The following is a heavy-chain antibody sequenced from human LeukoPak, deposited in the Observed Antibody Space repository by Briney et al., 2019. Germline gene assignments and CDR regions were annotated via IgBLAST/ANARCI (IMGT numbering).Heavy chain of an antibody. CDR1: GFIFRNAW. J-gene: IGHJ4*02. V-gene: IGHV3-15*01. D-gene: IGHD3-3*01. Sequence: GGSLRLSCGASGFIFRNAWMTWVRQAPGKGLEWVGRLKRNPDGGTADYAAPVKGRFTISGDDSGNTLYPQMNNLKLEDTAVYYSTTLAHDVHYWGQGTLVTVSS. CDR2: LKRNPDGGTA. CDR3: TTLAHDVHY.